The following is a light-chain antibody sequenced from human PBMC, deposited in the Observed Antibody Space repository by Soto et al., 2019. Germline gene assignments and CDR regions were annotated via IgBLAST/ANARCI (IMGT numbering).Light chain of an antibody. CDR2: DAS. Sequence: DIQITHSPSSLSASVINRVTITCRASQSISTYLNWYQKKPGKAPNLLIYDASRLQSGVPSRFSGSGGGTDFTLSISSVQPEDFATYFCQQSYMDPITFGQGTRLEIK. CDR1: QSISTY. CDR3: QQSYMDPIT. V-gene: IGKV1-39*01. J-gene: IGKJ5*01.